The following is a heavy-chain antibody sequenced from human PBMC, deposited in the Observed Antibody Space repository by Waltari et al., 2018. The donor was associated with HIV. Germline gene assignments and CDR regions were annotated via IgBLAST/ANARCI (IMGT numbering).Heavy chain of an antibody. CDR3: ARGPGYCSSTSCYDYYYYGMDV. V-gene: IGHV4-34*01. CDR1: GGSFSGYY. D-gene: IGHD2-2*01. J-gene: IGHJ6*02. Sequence: QVQLQQWGAGLLKPSETLSLTCAVYGGSFSGYYWSWIRQAPGKGREWIGEINHSGSTNYNPSLKSRVTISVDTSKNQFSLKLSSVTAADTAVYYCARGPGYCSSTSCYDYYYYGMDVWGQGTTVTVSS. CDR2: INHSGST.